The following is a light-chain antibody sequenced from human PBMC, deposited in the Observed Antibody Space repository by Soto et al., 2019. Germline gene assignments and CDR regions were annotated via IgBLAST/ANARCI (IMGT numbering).Light chain of an antibody. Sequence: DIHMTQSPSSLSASVGDSVTLTCRASQDISNYLAWYQQKPGKVPKLLIYAASTLQSGVPSRFSGSGSGTDFTLTISSLQPEDVATYYCQKHNSAPFTFGPGTKVDL. CDR2: AAS. CDR1: QDISNY. V-gene: IGKV1-27*01. J-gene: IGKJ3*01. CDR3: QKHNSAPFT.